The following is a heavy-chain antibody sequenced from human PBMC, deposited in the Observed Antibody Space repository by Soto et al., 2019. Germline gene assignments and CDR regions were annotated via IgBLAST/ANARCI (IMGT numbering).Heavy chain of an antibody. CDR1: GYTLTELS. CDR2: FDPEDGET. CDR3: AKGGSSGWYYFDY. J-gene: IGHJ4*02. V-gene: IGHV1-24*01. Sequence: ASVKVSCKVSGYTLTELSMHWVRQAPGKGLEWMGGFDPEDGETIYAQKFQGRVTMTEDTSTDTAYMELSSLRSEDTAVYFCAKGGSSGWYYFDYWGQGTLVTVSS. D-gene: IGHD6-19*01.